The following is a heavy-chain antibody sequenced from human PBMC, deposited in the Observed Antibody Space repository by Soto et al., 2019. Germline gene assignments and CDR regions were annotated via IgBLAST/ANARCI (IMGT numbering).Heavy chain of an antibody. D-gene: IGHD6-25*01. Sequence: QVQLQESGPGLVKPSETLSLTCTVSGGSISSYYWSWIRQPPGKGLEWIGYIYYSGSTNYNPSLKSRVTISVDTSKNQFSLNLSSVTAADTAVYYCASGFPGLVSALIWFDPWGQGTLVTVSS. V-gene: IGHV4-59*01. J-gene: IGHJ5*02. CDR2: IYYSGST. CDR1: GGSISSYY. CDR3: ASGFPGLVSALIWFDP.